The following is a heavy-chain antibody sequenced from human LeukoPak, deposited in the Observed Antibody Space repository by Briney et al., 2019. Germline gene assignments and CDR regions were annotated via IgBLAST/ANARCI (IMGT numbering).Heavy chain of an antibody. J-gene: IGHJ4*02. CDR1: GGTFSSYA. CDR3: ATSAPIAATGRDYFDY. Sequence: ASVKVSCKASGGTFSSYAISWVRQAPGQGLEWMGRIIPILGIANYAQKFQGRVTITADKSTSTAYMELSSLRSEDTVVYYCATSAPIAATGRDYFDYWGQGTLVTVSS. D-gene: IGHD6-13*01. V-gene: IGHV1-69*04. CDR2: IIPILGIA.